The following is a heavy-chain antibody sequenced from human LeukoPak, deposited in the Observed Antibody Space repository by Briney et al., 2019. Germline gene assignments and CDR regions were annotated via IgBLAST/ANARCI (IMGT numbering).Heavy chain of an antibody. D-gene: IGHD6-13*01. CDR1: GYTFTSYY. CDR2: INPSGGST. CDR3: ARDAVRSSSWYRGWFDP. J-gene: IGHJ5*02. Sequence: ASVKVSCKASGYTFTSYYMHWVRQAPGQGLEWMGIINPSGGSTSYAQKFQGRVTMTRDTSTSTVYMELSSLRSEDTAVYYCARDAVRSSSWYRGWFDPWGQGTLVTVSS. V-gene: IGHV1-46*01.